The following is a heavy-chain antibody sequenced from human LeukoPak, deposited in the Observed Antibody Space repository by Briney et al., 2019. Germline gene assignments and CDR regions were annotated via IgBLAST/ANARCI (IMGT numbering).Heavy chain of an antibody. Sequence: PSETLSLTCAISGVSFDDYYWSWVRQPPGKGLEWIGEINHSGYTNDSPSLKSRFTMSIDTSRKQFSLNLRSVTVADTAVYYCTRMTTGHDYWGQGTLVTVSS. D-gene: IGHD4-17*01. J-gene: IGHJ4*02. CDR2: INHSGYT. CDR1: GVSFDDYY. CDR3: TRMTTGHDY. V-gene: IGHV4-34*01.